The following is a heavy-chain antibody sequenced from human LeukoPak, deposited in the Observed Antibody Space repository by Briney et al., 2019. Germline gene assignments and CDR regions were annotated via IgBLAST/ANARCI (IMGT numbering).Heavy chain of an antibody. J-gene: IGHJ4*02. CDR3: ARESAGTFDY. Sequence: GASVKVSCKASGGTFSSYATSWVRQAPGQGLEWMGGIIPVFGTAHYAQKFQGRVTITTDESTSTAYMELSSLRSEDTAVYYCARESAGTFDYWGQGTLVTVSS. CDR1: GGTFSSYA. CDR2: IIPVFGTA. V-gene: IGHV1-69*05. D-gene: IGHD6-13*01.